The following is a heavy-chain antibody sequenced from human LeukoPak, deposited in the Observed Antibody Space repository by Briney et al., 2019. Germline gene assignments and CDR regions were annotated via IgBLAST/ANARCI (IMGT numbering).Heavy chain of an antibody. CDR1: GFTLSNYA. CDR2: IAVTGGT. Sequence: GGSLRLSCTASGFTLSNYAMSWVRQGPGKGLEWVSAIAVTGGTYHADSVRGRLTISRDSSKNTLYLQMNSLRAEDAAVYYCAGGAAAGKFDYWGQGTLVTVSS. CDR3: AGGAAAGKFDY. J-gene: IGHJ4*02. V-gene: IGHV3-23*01. D-gene: IGHD6-13*01.